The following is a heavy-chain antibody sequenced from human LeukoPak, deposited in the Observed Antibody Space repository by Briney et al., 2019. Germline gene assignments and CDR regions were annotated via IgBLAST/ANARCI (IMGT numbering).Heavy chain of an antibody. CDR3: ARDSSRYAFDY. D-gene: IGHD6-13*01. CDR2: IWYDGSNK. V-gene: IGHV3-33*01. Sequence: GGSLRLSCAASGFTFSSYGMHWVRQAPGKGLEWVAVIWYDGSNKYYADSVKGRFTISRDNSKNTLYPQMNSLRAEDTAVYYCARDSSRYAFDYWGQGTLVTVSS. CDR1: GFTFSSYG. J-gene: IGHJ4*02.